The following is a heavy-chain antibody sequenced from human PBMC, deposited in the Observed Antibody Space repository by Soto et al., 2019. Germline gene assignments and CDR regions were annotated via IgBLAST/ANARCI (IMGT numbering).Heavy chain of an antibody. Sequence: VASVEVSCKXSGYTFTGYYMHSVRQAPGQGLEWMGWINPNSGGTNYAQKFQGWVTMTRDTSIITAYMELSRLRSDDTAVYYCARGGGVRTTPRAFDIWGQGTMVTVSS. D-gene: IGHD1-1*01. CDR3: ARGGGVRTTPRAFDI. V-gene: IGHV1-2*04. J-gene: IGHJ3*02. CDR1: GYTFTGYY. CDR2: INPNSGGT.